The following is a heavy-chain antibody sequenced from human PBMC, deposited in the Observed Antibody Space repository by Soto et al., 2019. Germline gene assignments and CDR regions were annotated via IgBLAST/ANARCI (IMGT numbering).Heavy chain of an antibody. D-gene: IGHD3-22*01. V-gene: IGHV5-51*01. CDR1: GYRFIDYW. CDR3: LRRHYDTSIPTVDY. Sequence: PGESLKISCKGSGYRFIDYWIGWVRQMPGKGLEWMGIIYPGDSDTKYTPSFQGQVTISADKSVSTAYLQGSSLRASDTAMYYCLRRHYDTSIPTVDYWGQGXLVTVSS. J-gene: IGHJ4*02. CDR2: IYPGDSDT.